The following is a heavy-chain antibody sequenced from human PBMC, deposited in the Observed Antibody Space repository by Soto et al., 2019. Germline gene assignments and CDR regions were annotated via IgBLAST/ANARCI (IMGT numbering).Heavy chain of an antibody. CDR2: VYYNGST. CDR3: ARTRGRGQWRDFYFDF. D-gene: IGHD6-19*01. V-gene: IGHV4-59*12. CDR1: GGPIAPFY. J-gene: IGHJ4*02. Sequence: SETLSLTCTVSGGPIAPFYWTWIRQSPGKGLESIGYVYYNGSTNYNPALKGRVTISLDTSKSQFSLRLSSVTAADTAVYYCARTRGRGQWRDFYFDFWGQGSLVTVSS.